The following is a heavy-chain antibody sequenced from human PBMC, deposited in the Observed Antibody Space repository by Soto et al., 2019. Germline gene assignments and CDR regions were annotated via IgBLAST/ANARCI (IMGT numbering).Heavy chain of an antibody. CDR2: IYYSGST. J-gene: IGHJ5*02. V-gene: IGHV4-30-4*01. CDR1: GGSISSGDYY. CDR3: ARGPITIIVVVDEPRDRLAP. D-gene: IGHD3-22*01. Sequence: SETLSLTCTVSGGSISSGDYYWSWIRQPPGKGLEWIGYIYYSGSTYYNPPLKSRVTISVDTSKNQFSLKLSSVTAADTAVYYCARGPITIIVVVDEPRDRLAPWGQGTLVTVSS.